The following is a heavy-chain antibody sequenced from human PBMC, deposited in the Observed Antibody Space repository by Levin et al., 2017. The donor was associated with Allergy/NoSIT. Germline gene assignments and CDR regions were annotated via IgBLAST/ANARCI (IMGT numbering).Heavy chain of an antibody. CDR3: ARDRSSYWGWGVDYDYYYGMDV. CDR1: GFTFSSYW. V-gene: IGHV3-7*01. CDR2: IKQDGSEK. Sequence: GGSLRLSCAASGFTFSSYWMSWVRQAPGKGLEWVANIKQDGSEKYYVDSVKGRFTISRDNAKNSLYLQMNSLRAEDTAVYYCARDRSSYWGWGVDYDYYYGMDVWGQGTTVTVSS. J-gene: IGHJ6*02. D-gene: IGHD7-27*01.